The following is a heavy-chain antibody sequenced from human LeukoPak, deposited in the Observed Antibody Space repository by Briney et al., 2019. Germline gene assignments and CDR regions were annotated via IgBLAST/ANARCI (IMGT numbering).Heavy chain of an antibody. CDR1: GGSISSGGYY. J-gene: IGHJ4*02. CDR3: ARDAPDSGSYYADY. D-gene: IGHD1-26*01. V-gene: IGHV4-30-2*01. Sequence: SQTLSLTCTVSGGSISSGGYYWRWIRQPPGKGLEWIGYIYHSGSTYYNPSLKSRVTISVDRSKNQFSLKLSSVTAADTAVYYCARDAPDSGSYYADYWGQGTLVTVSS. CDR2: IYHSGST.